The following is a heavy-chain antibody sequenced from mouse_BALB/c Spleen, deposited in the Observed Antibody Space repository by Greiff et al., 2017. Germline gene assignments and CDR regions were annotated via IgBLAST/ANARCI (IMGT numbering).Heavy chain of an antibody. CDR2: INPSNGRT. CDR1: GYTFTSYW. J-gene: IGHJ3*01. D-gene: IGHD1-1*01. CDR3: ARYYYGSSSWFAY. Sequence: QVQLQQPGAELVKPGASVKLSCKASGYTFTSYWMHWVKQRPGQGLEWIGEINPSNGRTNYNEKFKSKATLTVDKSSSTAYMQLSSLTSEDSAVYYCARYYYGSSSWFAYWGQGTLVTVSA. V-gene: IGHV1S81*02.